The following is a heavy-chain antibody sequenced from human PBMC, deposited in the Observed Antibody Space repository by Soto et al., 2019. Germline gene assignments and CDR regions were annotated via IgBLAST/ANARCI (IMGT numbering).Heavy chain of an antibody. D-gene: IGHD2-2*01. J-gene: IGHJ6*02. Sequence: GGSLILSGASYGFTFSSYVMHWVRQDPGKGLEWVAVISYDGSNKYYADSVKGRFTISRDNGENSLYLQLRSLRREDTAVYYCAKVGYAFGYSAMDVWGLGTTVNVSS. CDR2: ISYDGSNK. CDR3: AKVGYAFGYSAMDV. CDR1: GFTFSSYV. V-gene: IGHV3-30*18.